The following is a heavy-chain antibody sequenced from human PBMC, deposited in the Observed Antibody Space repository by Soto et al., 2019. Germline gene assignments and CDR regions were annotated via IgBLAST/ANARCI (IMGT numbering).Heavy chain of an antibody. CDR2: IIHVLGTT. Sequence: QVQLVQSGAEVKKPGSSVKVSCRASGDTFSRYTVNWVRQDPGRGLEGLGRIIHVLGTTEYAQKFKGRVTITADTSTNIVYMELSILRSDYRAVYYCARRRYCGDDCSHTHYYGMDVWGQGTTVTVAS. CDR1: GDTFSRYT. D-gene: IGHD2-21*02. J-gene: IGHJ6*02. V-gene: IGHV1-69*08. CDR3: ARRRYCGDDCSHTHYYGMDV.